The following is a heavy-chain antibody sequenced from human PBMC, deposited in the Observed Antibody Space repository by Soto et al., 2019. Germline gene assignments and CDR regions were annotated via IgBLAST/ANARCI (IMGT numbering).Heavy chain of an antibody. D-gene: IGHD4-4*01. J-gene: IGHJ6*02. CDR1: GYSFTSYW. Sequence: PGESLKISCNGSGYSFTSYWISWVRQMPGKGLEWMGRIDPSDSYTNYSPSFQGHVTISADKSISTAYLQWSSLKASDTAMYYCARMVTTEDYYSYYGMDVWGQGTTVTVSS. V-gene: IGHV5-10-1*01. CDR3: ARMVTTEDYYSYYGMDV. CDR2: IDPSDSYT.